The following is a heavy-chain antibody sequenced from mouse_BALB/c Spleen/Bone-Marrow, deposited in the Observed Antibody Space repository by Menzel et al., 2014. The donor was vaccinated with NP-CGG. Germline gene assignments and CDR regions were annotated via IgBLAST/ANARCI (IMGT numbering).Heavy chain of an antibody. CDR2: IYPYNGGT. V-gene: IGHV1S29*02. CDR3: ARGGAYWYFDV. Sequence: EVQLQQSGPVLVKPGASVKISCKASGYTFTDYNMHWVKQSHGKSLEWIGYIYPYNGGTGYNQKFKNKATLTVDNSSSTAYMEFRSLTSGDSAVYYCARGGAYWYFDVWGAGTTVAVSS. CDR1: GYTFTDYN. J-gene: IGHJ1*01.